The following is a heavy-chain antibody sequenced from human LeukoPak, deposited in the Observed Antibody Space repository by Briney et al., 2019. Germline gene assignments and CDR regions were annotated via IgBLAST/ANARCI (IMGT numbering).Heavy chain of an antibody. CDR3: ARASMRRRDGYNRHYEIDY. CDR1: DYSISSGYGYY. CDR2: IYHSGIT. V-gene: IGHV4-38-2*02. D-gene: IGHD5-24*01. J-gene: IGHJ4*02. Sequence: SETLSLTCTVSDYSISSGYGYYWGWIRQPPGKGLEWIGNIYHSGITYYNHFNSSLKSRVTISIDTSKNQFSLRLTSVTAADTAVYFCARASMRRRDGYNRHYEIDYWGQGTLVTVS.